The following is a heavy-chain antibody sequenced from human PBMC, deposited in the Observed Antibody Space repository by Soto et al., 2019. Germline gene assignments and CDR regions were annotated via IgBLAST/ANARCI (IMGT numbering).Heavy chain of an antibody. CDR1: GFSFSTYS. Sequence: QVQLVESGGGVVQPGRSLRLSCAASGFSFSTYSMHWVRQAPGKGLEWVAVIFYDESNKYYGDSVKGRITISRDNSKNTLYLQMNSLRAEDTAVYYCARDLGVYCSGDCHTLQHWGQGTLVKVSS. V-gene: IGHV3-30*04. D-gene: IGHD2-21*02. CDR3: ARDLGVYCSGDCHTLQH. CDR2: IFYDESNK. J-gene: IGHJ1*01.